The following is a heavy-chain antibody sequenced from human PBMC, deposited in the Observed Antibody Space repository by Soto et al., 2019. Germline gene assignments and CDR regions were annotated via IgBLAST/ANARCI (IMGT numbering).Heavy chain of an antibody. V-gene: IGHV4-39*01. J-gene: IGHJ4*02. CDR1: GGSISSSSYY. CDR3: ERHHGDGYNGGYYFDY. CDR2: IYYSGST. Sequence: PSETLSLTCTVSGGSISSSSYYWGWIRQPPGKGLEWIGSIYYSGSTYYNPSLKSRVTISVDTSKNQFSLKLSSVTAADTAVYYCERHHGDGYNGGYYFDYWGQGTLVTVSS. D-gene: IGHD5-12*01.